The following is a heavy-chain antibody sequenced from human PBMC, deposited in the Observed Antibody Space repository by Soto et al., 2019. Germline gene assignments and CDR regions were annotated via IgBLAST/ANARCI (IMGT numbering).Heavy chain of an antibody. V-gene: IGHV3-21*01. Sequence: PGGSLRLSCAASGFTFSSYSMNWVRQAPGKGLEWVSSISSSSSYIYYADSVKGRFTISRDNAKNSLYLQMNSLRAEDTAVYYCARDLSEWLAAFDIWGQGTMVTVSS. CDR3: ARDLSEWLAAFDI. D-gene: IGHD6-19*01. CDR1: GFTFSSYS. J-gene: IGHJ3*02. CDR2: ISSSSSYI.